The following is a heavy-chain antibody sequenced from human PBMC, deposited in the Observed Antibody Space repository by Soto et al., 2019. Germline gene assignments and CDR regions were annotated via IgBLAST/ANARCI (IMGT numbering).Heavy chain of an antibody. J-gene: IGHJ6*02. CDR1: YGSVGIRGDL. Sequence: SEPLSLTNSVDYGSVGIRGDLLSWFGQPPGQWLEWLGYIFYSGSTNYNPSLKSRVTISVDTSKNQFSLKLNSVTAADTAVYYCARDFCGGDCSDDYYYSAMDVWGPGTTVTVSS. CDR3: ARDFCGGDCSDDYYYSAMDV. CDR2: IFYSGST. D-gene: IGHD2-21*02. V-gene: IGHV4-61*08.